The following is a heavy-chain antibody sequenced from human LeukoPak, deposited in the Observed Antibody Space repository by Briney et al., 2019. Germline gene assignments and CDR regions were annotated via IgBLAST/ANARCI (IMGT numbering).Heavy chain of an antibody. CDR2: ISSSSSYI. V-gene: IGHV3-21*01. J-gene: IGHJ4*02. Sequence: GGSLRLSCAASGFTFSSYSMNWVRQAPGKGLEWVSSISSSSSYIYYADSVKGRFTISRDNAKNSPYLQMNSLRAEDTAVYYCAREGIVGATVDYWGQGTLVTVSS. CDR1: GFTFSSYS. CDR3: AREGIVGATVDY. D-gene: IGHD1-26*01.